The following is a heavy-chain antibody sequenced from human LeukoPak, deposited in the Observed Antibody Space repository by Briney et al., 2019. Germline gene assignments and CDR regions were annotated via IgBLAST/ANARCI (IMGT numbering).Heavy chain of an antibody. Sequence: KSSETLSLTCTVSGGSISSSSYYWGWIRQPPGKGLEWIGRIYTSGSTNYNPSLKSRVTMSVDTSKNQFSLKLSSVTAADTAVYYCARDILDYYDSSGYAFDIWGQGTMVTVSS. CDR3: ARDILDYYDSSGYAFDI. CDR1: GGSISSSSYY. V-gene: IGHV4-39*07. J-gene: IGHJ3*02. D-gene: IGHD3-22*01. CDR2: IYTSGST.